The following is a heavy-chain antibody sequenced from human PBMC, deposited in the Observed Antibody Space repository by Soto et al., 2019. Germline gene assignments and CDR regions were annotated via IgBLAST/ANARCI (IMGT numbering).Heavy chain of an antibody. CDR2: ISRTGGAA. CDR3: AKAYDYIWGSYPRELDQ. CDR1: GFTFSNFA. D-gene: IGHD3-16*02. J-gene: IGHJ4*02. V-gene: IGHV3-23*01. Sequence: EVQLLASGGGLVQPGGSLRLSCAASGFTFSNFAMFWVRQAPGKGLEWVSSISRTGGAAHYADSVNGRFTISRDNAKNTLFLQMDSLRAEDTAVYYCAKAYDYIWGSYPRELDQWGQGTLVTVSS.